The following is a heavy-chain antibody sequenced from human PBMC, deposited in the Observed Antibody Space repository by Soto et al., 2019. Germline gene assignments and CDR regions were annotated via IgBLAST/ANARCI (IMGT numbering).Heavy chain of an antibody. Sequence: GESLKISCAASGFTFSSYGMHWVRQAPGKGLEWVAVIWYDGSNKYYADSVKGRFTISRDNSKNTLYLQMNSLRAEDTAVYYCARDRRITMVRGVIKPPTDAFDIWGQGTMVTVSS. D-gene: IGHD3-10*01. CDR3: ARDRRITMVRGVIKPPTDAFDI. V-gene: IGHV3-33*01. CDR2: IWYDGSNK. CDR1: GFTFSSYG. J-gene: IGHJ3*02.